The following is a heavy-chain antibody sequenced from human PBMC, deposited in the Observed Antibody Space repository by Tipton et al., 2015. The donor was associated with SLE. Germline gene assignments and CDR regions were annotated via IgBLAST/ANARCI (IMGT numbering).Heavy chain of an antibody. CDR3: ARGRNDFWSGSHYYFFYMDV. J-gene: IGHJ6*03. V-gene: IGHV4-34*01. Sequence: TLSLTCAVHGGSFSGYYWTWIRQSPSGLEWIGEINHGGNSNSNPSLKSRVTISVDTSKNQFSLKLRSVTAADTAVYYCARGRNDFWSGSHYYFFYMDVWGKGTTVTVSS. CDR2: INHGGNS. D-gene: IGHD3-3*01. CDR1: GGSFSGYY.